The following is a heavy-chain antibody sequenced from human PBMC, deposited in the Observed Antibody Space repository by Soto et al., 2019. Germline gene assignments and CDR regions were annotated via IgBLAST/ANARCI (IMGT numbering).Heavy chain of an antibody. CDR3: TKRRSARPGFDAFDL. CDR2: ISGDSGSS. J-gene: IGHJ3*01. Sequence: TLRLSCAASVFTFEAYSLHWVRQRPGKGLEWVAGISGDSGSSGYADSVRGRFTVSRDNAKNSLFLQMSSLSPEDTALYYCTKRRSARPGFDAFDLWGQGTMVTVSS. V-gene: IGHV3-9*01. CDR1: VFTFEAYS.